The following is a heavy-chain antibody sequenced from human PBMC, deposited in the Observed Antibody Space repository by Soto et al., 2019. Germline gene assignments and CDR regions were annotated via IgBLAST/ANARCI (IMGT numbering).Heavy chain of an antibody. Sequence: GGSLRLSCAASGFTVSSNYMSWVRQAPGKGLEWVSVIYSGGSTYYADSVKGRFTISRHNSKNTLYLQMNSLRAEDTAVYYCARGCSGGSCSDAFDIWGQGTMVTVSS. D-gene: IGHD2-15*01. CDR2: IYSGGST. V-gene: IGHV3-53*04. CDR1: GFTVSSNY. J-gene: IGHJ3*02. CDR3: ARGCSGGSCSDAFDI.